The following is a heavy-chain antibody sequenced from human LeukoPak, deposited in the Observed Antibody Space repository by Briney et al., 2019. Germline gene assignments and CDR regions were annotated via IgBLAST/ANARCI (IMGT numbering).Heavy chain of an antibody. J-gene: IGHJ4*02. CDR3: ARVAGSIDY. V-gene: IGHV1-8*03. Sequence: ASVKVSCKASGYTFTTYDMNWVRQATGQGLEWMGWMNPNSGYTGYARKFQGRVTITRDTSISTAYMELSSLRSEDTAVYYCARVAGSIDYWGQGTLVTVSS. CDR1: GYTFTTYD. CDR2: MNPNSGYT. D-gene: IGHD6-19*01.